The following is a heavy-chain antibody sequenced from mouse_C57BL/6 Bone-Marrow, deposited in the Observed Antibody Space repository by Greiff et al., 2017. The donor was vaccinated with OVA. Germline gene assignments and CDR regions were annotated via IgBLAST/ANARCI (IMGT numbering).Heavy chain of an antibody. Sequence: VQLQQSGPGLVQPSQSLSITCTVSGFSLTSYGVHWVRQSPGKGLEWLGVIWSGGSTDYNAAFISRLSISKDNSKSHVFFKMNSLQADDTAIYYCARGYSNYVGYFDVWGTGTTVTVSS. CDR3: ARGYSNYVGYFDV. J-gene: IGHJ1*03. CDR2: IWSGGST. D-gene: IGHD2-5*01. CDR1: GFSLTSYG. V-gene: IGHV2-2*01.